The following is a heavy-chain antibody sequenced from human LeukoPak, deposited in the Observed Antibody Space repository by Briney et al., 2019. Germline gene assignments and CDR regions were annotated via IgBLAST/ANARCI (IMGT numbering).Heavy chain of an antibody. V-gene: IGHV4-39*07. D-gene: IGHD3-10*01. CDR3: ARGVGSGNYQKKFFVY. Sequence: SETLSLTCTVSGGSVSSSSYYWGWIRQPPGKGLEWIGSIYYSGSTYYNPSLESRVTISLDTSKNQFSLNLSSVTAADTAVYYCARGVGSGNYQKKFFVYWGQGTLVTVSS. CDR2: IYYSGST. CDR1: GGSVSSSSYY. J-gene: IGHJ4*02.